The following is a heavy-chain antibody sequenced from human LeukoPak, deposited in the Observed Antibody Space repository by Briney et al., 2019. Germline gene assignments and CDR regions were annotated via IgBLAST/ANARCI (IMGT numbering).Heavy chain of an antibody. CDR1: GFTFSSYS. V-gene: IGHV3-21*01. J-gene: IGHJ4*02. CDR2: ISSSSSYT. CDR3: ARDPSSGYIDY. Sequence: PGGSLRLSCAASGFTFSSYSMNWVRQAPGKGLEWVSSISSSSSYTYYADSVKGRFTISRDNAKNSLYLQMNSLRAEDTAVYYCARDPSSGYIDYWGQGTLVTVSS. D-gene: IGHD3-22*01.